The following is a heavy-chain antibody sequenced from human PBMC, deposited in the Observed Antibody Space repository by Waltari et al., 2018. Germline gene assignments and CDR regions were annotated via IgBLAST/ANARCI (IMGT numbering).Heavy chain of an antibody. J-gene: IGHJ2*01. CDR2: IFYTGSI. CDR3: ARDPGVVTPWYFDL. D-gene: IGHD3-22*01. Sequence: QVQLEESGPGLVKPSETLSLTCTISGGSFTDNYWSWIRQPPGKGLECIGQIFYTGSITYSPSLEGRVTISRDRAKNQFSLRLTSVTAADTAMYYCARDPGVVTPWYFDLWGRGTLVTVSS. CDR1: GGSFTDNY. V-gene: IGHV4-59*01.